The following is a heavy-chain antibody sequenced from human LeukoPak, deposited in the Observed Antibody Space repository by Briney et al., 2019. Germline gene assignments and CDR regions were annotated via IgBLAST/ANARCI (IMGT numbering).Heavy chain of an antibody. V-gene: IGHV4-34*01. CDR2: INHSGST. J-gene: IGHJ5*02. Sequence: SETLSLTCAVYGGSFSGYYWSWIRQPPGKGLEWIGEINHSGSTNYNPSLKSRVTISVDTSKNQFSLKLSSVTAADTAVYYCARQWAAADPSGINPWGQGTLVTVSS. CDR1: GGSFSGYY. D-gene: IGHD6-13*01. CDR3: ARQWAAADPSGINP.